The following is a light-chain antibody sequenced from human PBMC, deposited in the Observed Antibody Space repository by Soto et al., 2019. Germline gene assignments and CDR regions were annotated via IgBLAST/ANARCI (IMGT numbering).Light chain of an antibody. CDR3: QQYNDWPPVYT. CDR2: GAS. CDR1: QNVRTN. V-gene: IGKV3-15*01. J-gene: IGKJ2*01. Sequence: EIVMTQSPATLSVSPGERATLSCWASQNVRTNLAWYQQKPGQAPRRLIYGASTRATGVPARFSGSGSGTEFTLTISSLQSEDFAIYFCQQYNDWPPVYTFGQGTKLEIK.